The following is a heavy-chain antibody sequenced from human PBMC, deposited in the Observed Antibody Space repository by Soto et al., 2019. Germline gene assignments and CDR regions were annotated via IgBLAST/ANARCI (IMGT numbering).Heavy chain of an antibody. J-gene: IGHJ4*02. CDR3: LKDIAPGGLDY. Sequence: SETLSLTCTVSGGSISSYYWSWIRQPPGKGLEWIGYIYYSGSTNYNPSLKSRVTISVDTSKNQFSLKLSSVTAADTALYYCLKDIAPGGLDYWGQGALVTVSS. CDR1: GGSISSYY. CDR2: IYYSGST. V-gene: IGHV4-59*01. D-gene: IGHD2-15*01.